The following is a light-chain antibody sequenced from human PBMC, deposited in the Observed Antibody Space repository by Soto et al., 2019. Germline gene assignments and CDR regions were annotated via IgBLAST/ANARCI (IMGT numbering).Light chain of an antibody. Sequence: QSALTQPRSVSGSPGQSVTISCTGTSSDVDNYKSVSWYQHHPGKAPKLMIYDVTKRPSGVPDRFSGSKSGNTASLTSSGLQAEDEADYYCCSYADIVIFGGGTKLTVL. CDR2: DVT. V-gene: IGLV2-11*01. J-gene: IGLJ2*01. CDR3: CSYADIVI. CDR1: SSDVDNYKS.